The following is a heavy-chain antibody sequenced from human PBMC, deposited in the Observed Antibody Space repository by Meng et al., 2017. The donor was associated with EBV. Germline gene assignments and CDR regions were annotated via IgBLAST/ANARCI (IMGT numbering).Heavy chain of an antibody. CDR2: IIPIFRTQ. CDR3: ARAEIAAAGRLDY. CDR1: GGTFRSYA. D-gene: IGHD6-13*01. Sequence: VQRVHSGAGVMKPGSSGTVSCKASGGTFRSYAISWVRQAPGQGLELMGGIIPIFRTQNYAQKFQGRVTITADKSTSTAYMELSSLRSEDTAVYYCARAEIAAAGRLDYWGQGTLVTVSS. J-gene: IGHJ4*02. V-gene: IGHV1-69*06.